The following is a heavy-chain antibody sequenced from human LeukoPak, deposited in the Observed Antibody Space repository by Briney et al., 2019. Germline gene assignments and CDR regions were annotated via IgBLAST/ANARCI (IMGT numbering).Heavy chain of an antibody. J-gene: IGHJ6*02. CDR1: GFIFSSYA. D-gene: IGHD3-10*02. CDR2: ISYDGSNK. V-gene: IGHV3-30-3*01. Sequence: GGSLRLSCAASGFIFSSYAMHCVRQAPGKGLEWLAVISYDGSNKYYADSVKGRFTISRDNSKNTLYLQMNSLRAEDTALYYCARDLHYYVAMDVWGQGTTVTVSS. CDR3: ARDLHYYVAMDV.